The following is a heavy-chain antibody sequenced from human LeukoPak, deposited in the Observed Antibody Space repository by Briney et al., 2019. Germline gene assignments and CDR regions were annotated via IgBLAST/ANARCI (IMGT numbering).Heavy chain of an antibody. V-gene: IGHV3-7*01. CDR3: ARDQTPFV. Sequence: PGGSLRLSCTASGFIFNPYWMTWVRQAPGEGLEWVANIKHDGSDKYYVDSVKGRFTISRDNAKNSLYLQMNSLRADDTAVYYCARDQTPFVWGQGILVTVSS. J-gene: IGHJ4*02. CDR1: GFIFNPYW. CDR2: IKHDGSDK.